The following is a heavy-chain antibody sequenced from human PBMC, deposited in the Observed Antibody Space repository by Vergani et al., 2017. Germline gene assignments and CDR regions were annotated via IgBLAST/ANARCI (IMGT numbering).Heavy chain of an antibody. Sequence: VQLVESGGGLVKPGGSLRLSCAASGCTFNHYAMNWVRQAPGKGLEWVSGISGSGGSTYYAGSVKGRFTISRDSSKNTLYLQMNSLSAGDTAVYYCAKANPRNSGYDYLYYYHAMDVWGQGTTVTVSS. CDR1: GCTFNHYA. CDR3: AKANPRNSGYDYLYYYHAMDV. J-gene: IGHJ6*02. D-gene: IGHD5-12*01. V-gene: IGHV3-23*04. CDR2: ISGSGGST.